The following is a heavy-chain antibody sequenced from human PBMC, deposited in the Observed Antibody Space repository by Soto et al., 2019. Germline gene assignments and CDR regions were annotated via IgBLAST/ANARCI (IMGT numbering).Heavy chain of an antibody. CDR2: IYYSGST. CDR3: ARGGSTLYDYVWGSYPRSDYFDY. J-gene: IGHJ4*02. Sequence: SETLSLTCTVSGDSISNSFWAWIRQPPGKGLEWIGYIYYSGSTYYNPSLKSRVTISVDRSKNQFSLKLSSVTAADTAVYYCARGGSTLYDYVWGSYPRSDYFDYWGQGTLVTVSS. D-gene: IGHD3-16*01. V-gene: IGHV4-59*12. CDR1: GDSISNSF.